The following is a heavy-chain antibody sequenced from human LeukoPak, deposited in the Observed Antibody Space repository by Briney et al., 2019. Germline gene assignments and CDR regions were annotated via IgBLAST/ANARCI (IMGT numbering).Heavy chain of an antibody. Sequence: SETLSLTCTVSGGSITDSFWTWVRQPAGKGMEWIGRIYSSGITNFSPSLKSRVTISVDTSKNQFSLNLTSVTAADTAVYFCASEQTTSGGSRLDYWGQGTLVIVSS. CDR2: IYSSGIT. CDR3: ASEQTTSGGSRLDY. D-gene: IGHD1-26*01. CDR1: GGSITDSF. J-gene: IGHJ4*02. V-gene: IGHV4-4*07.